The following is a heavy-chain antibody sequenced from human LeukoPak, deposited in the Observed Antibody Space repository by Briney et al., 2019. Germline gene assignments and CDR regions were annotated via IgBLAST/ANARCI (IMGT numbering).Heavy chain of an antibody. D-gene: IGHD4-17*01. CDR1: GGSFSSYY. J-gene: IGHJ4*02. Sequence: SETLSLTCAVFGGSFSSYYWSWIRQPPGKGLEWIGEINHSGYTSYNPSLKSRVTLSVDTSKHQFSLKLTSVTAADTAVYYCASCCLQRDGDNGGGDYWGQGTLVTVSS. CDR2: INHSGYT. V-gene: IGHV4-34*01. CDR3: ASCCLQRDGDNGGGDY.